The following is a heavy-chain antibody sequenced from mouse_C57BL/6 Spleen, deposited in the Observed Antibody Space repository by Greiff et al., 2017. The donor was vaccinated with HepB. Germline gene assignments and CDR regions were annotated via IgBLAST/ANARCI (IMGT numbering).Heavy chain of an antibody. CDR3: AKRGYSNYFYAMDY. CDR2: INPNNGGT. Sequence: VQLQQSGPELVKPRASVKISCKASGYTFTDYYMNWVKQSHGKSLEWIGDINPNNGGTSYNQKFKGKATLTVDKSSSTAYMELRSLTSEDSAVYYGAKRGYSNYFYAMDYWGQGTSVTVSS. J-gene: IGHJ4*01. V-gene: IGHV1-26*01. D-gene: IGHD2-5*01. CDR1: GYTFTDYY.